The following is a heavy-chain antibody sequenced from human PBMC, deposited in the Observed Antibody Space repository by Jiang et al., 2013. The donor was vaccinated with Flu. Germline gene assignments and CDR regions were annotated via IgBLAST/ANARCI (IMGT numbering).Heavy chain of an antibody. V-gene: IGHV3-72*01. Sequence: VQLVESGGGLVQPGGSLRLSCAASGFSFSDHCMDWVRQAPGKGLEWVGRIKHKGRSYTTEYAASVEGRFTISRDDSKNSLYLQMNSLKTEDTAVYYCARYSGAQWRGSDYWGQGTLVTVSS. CDR1: GFSFSDHC. CDR2: IKHKGRSYTT. J-gene: IGHJ4*02. CDR3: ARYSGAQWRGSDY. D-gene: IGHD1-26*01.